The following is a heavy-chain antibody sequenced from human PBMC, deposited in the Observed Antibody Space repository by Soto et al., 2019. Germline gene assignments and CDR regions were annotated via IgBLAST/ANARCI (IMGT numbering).Heavy chain of an antibody. CDR3: ARQSNYYDSSGYPNGAFDI. CDR2: IDPSDSYT. Sequence: GESLKISCKGSGYSFTSYWISWVRQMPGKGLEWMGRIDPSDSYTNYSPSFQGHVTISADKSISTAYLQWSSLKASDTAMYYCARQSNYYDSSGYPNGAFDIWGQGTRVTVSS. V-gene: IGHV5-10-1*01. CDR1: GYSFTSYW. D-gene: IGHD3-22*01. J-gene: IGHJ3*02.